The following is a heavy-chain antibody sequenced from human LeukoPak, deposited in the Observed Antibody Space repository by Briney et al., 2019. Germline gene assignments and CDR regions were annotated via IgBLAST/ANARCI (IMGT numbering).Heavy chain of an antibody. CDR3: AVVYNCNYEVGY. CDR1: GGSISSGGYY. Sequence: KTSETLSLTCTVSGGSISSGGYYWSWIRQHPGKGLEWIGYIYYSGSTYYNPSLKSRVTISVDTSKNQFSLKLSSVTAADTAVYYCAVVYNCNYEVGYWGQGTLVTVSS. D-gene: IGHD1-7*01. CDR2: IYYSGST. J-gene: IGHJ4*02. V-gene: IGHV4-31*03.